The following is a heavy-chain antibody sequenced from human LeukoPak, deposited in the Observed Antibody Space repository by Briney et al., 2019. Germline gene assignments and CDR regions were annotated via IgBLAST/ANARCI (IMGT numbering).Heavy chain of an antibody. D-gene: IGHD3-10*01. J-gene: IGHJ4*02. CDR2: INNDGTST. V-gene: IGHV3-74*01. CDR3: AYGSGSLL. CDR1: GFTFSSYW. Sequence: GGSLRLSRAASGFTFSSYWMHWVRQAPGKGLVWVSRINNDGTSTGYADSVKGRFTISRDNAKNTLYLQMNSLRAEDTAVYYCAYGSGSLLRGRGTLVTVSS.